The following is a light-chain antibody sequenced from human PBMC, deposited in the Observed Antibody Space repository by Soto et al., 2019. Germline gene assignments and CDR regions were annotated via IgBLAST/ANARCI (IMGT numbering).Light chain of an antibody. CDR2: DVT. CDR3: RSYTHSSTLVV. CDR1: SSDVGGSHF. V-gene: IGLV2-14*01. Sequence: QSALTQPASVSGSPGQSSTISCTGTSSDVGGSHFVSWYQQHPGKAPKLIIYDVTDRPSGVSDRFSGSISGNTASLTISGLQADDESDYYFRSYTHSSTLVVFGGGTKVTVL. J-gene: IGLJ2*01.